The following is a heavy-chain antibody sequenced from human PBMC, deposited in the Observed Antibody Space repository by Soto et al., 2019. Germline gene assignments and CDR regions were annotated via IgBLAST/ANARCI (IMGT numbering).Heavy chain of an antibody. CDR1: GFTFSSYA. J-gene: IGHJ6*02. Sequence: GGSLRLSCAASGFTFSSYAMHWVRQAPGKGLEWVAVISYDGSNKYYADSVKGRFTISRDNSKNTLYLQMNSLRAEDTAVYYCARGGSLRVVPTYYYYYYGMDVWGQGTTVTVSS. D-gene: IGHD3-22*01. CDR3: ARGGSLRVVPTYYYYYYGMDV. V-gene: IGHV3-30-3*01. CDR2: ISYDGSNK.